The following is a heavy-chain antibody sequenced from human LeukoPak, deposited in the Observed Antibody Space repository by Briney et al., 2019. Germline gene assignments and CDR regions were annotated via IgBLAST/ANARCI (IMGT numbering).Heavy chain of an antibody. CDR1: GFTFSDYY. CDR3: ASGYYDSSGYYYDLFDY. V-gene: IGHV3-11*01. Sequence: GGSLRLSCAASGFTFSDYYMSWIRQAPGKGLEWVSYISSSGSTIYYADSVKGRLTISRDNAKNSLYLQMNSLRAEDTAVYYCASGYYDSSGYYYDLFDYWGQGTLVTVSS. D-gene: IGHD3-22*01. CDR2: ISSSGSTI. J-gene: IGHJ4*02.